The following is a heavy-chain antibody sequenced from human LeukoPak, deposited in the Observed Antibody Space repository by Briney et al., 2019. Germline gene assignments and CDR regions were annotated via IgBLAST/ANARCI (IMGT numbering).Heavy chain of an antibody. D-gene: IGHD1-1*01. J-gene: IGHJ4*02. CDR1: GGSISSDNYY. V-gene: IGHV4-31*03. CDR3: ARVAAATTNPRFDF. CDR2: IGYTGDT. Sequence: PSETLSLTCTVSGGSISSDNYYWSWIRQPPEKGLDWIGYIGYTGDTYYNPSLRSRVTISIDTSKTQFSLRLSSLTAADTAVYYCARVAAATTNPRFDFWGQGTLVTVSS.